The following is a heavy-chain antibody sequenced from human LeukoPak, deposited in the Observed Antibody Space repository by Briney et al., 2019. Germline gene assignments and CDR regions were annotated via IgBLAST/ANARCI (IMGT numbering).Heavy chain of an antibody. Sequence: GGSLRLSCAASGFTSSNYWMHWVRQAPGKGLVWVSRINSDGISTSYADSVKGRFTISRDNAKNTLNLQMNSLRAEDTALYYCTRDRDTGRVGTTDFDYWGQGTLVTVSS. CDR2: INSDGIST. CDR1: GFTSSNYW. J-gene: IGHJ4*02. V-gene: IGHV3-74*01. CDR3: TRDRDTGRVGTTDFDY. D-gene: IGHD5-12*01.